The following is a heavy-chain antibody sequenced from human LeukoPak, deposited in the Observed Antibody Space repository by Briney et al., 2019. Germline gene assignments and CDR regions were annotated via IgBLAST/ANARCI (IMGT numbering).Heavy chain of an antibody. Sequence: GGSLRLSCAASGFTSSSYGMHWVRQAPGKGLEWVAVISYDGNNKYYADSVKGRFTISRDNPKNTLFLQMNSLRAEDTAPYYCAKGRLAAAFTRGEDYWGQGTLVTVSS. V-gene: IGHV3-30*18. J-gene: IGHJ4*02. D-gene: IGHD6-13*01. CDR1: GFTSSSYG. CDR3: AKGRLAAAFTRGEDY. CDR2: ISYDGNNK.